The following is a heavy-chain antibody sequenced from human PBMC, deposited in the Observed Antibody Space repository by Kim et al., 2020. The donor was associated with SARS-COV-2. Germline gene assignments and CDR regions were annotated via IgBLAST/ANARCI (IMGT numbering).Heavy chain of an antibody. Sequence: GGSLRLSCVASGFTFRDYAMHWVRQAPGKGLEWVALVSDNGRNKYYADSVKGRFTISRDNSKNTLYLQMNSLRTEDTAVYYCAKELYYYDGSSYYYVGYFHQWGQGTLVTVSS. J-gene: IGHJ1*01. CDR2: VSDNGRNK. V-gene: IGHV3-30*18. CDR1: GFTFRDYA. D-gene: IGHD3-22*01. CDR3: AKELYYYDGSSYYYVGYFHQ.